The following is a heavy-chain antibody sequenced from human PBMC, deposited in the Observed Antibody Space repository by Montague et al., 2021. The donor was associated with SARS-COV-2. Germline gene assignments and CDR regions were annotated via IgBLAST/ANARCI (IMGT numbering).Heavy chain of an antibody. D-gene: IGHD3-22*01. CDR2: INHSGSP. J-gene: IGHJ4*02. CDR1: GGSFSGYY. CDR3: ARAIVDVTMMVVVMTGVEHYFDF. Sequence: SETLSLICAVYGGSFSGYYWSWIRQPPGKGLEWIGDINHSGSPNYNPSLKSRVSISVDTSKNQFSLKLSSVTAADTAVYYCARAIVDVTMMVVVMTGVEHYFDFWGQGTLVTVSS. V-gene: IGHV4-34*01.